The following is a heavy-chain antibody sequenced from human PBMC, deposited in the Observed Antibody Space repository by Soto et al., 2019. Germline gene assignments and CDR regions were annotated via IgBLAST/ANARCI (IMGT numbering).Heavy chain of an antibody. Sequence: SETLSLTCTFSATSISGLYWSWIRKSAGKGLAGSGRINATGTTDYNPSLKSRVMMSVDTSKKQFSVKLRSGTAAATAVYYCVRDGTKTLRDWFDPWGQGISVTVSS. CDR1: ATSISGLY. J-gene: IGHJ5*02. D-gene: IGHD1-1*01. V-gene: IGHV4-4*07. CDR2: INATGTT. CDR3: VRDGTKTLRDWFDP.